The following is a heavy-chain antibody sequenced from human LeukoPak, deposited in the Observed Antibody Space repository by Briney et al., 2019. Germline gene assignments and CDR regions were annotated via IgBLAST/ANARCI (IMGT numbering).Heavy chain of an antibody. CDR3: ARVGYDFWSGSKAYYYMDV. CDR2: ISSSSSTI. V-gene: IGHV3-48*01. CDR1: GFTFSSDS. Sequence: PGGSLRLSCAASGFTFSSDSMNWVRQAPGKGREWGSYISSSSSTIYYADSVKGRFTISRDNAKNSLYLQMNSLRAEDTAVYYCARVGYDFWSGSKAYYYMDVWGKGTTVTVSS. D-gene: IGHD3-3*01. J-gene: IGHJ6*03.